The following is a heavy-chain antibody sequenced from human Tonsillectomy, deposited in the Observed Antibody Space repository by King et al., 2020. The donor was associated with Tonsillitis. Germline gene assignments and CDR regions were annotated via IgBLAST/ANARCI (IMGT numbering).Heavy chain of an antibody. J-gene: IGHJ4*02. D-gene: IGHD3-3*01. Sequence: QLVQSGAEVKKPGASVKVSCKASGYTFTSYDINWVRQATGQGLEWMGWMNPNSGNTGYAQKFQGRGTMTRNTSISTAYMELSSLRSEDTAVYYCASAHYDFWSGYYSAYYFDYWGQGTLVTVSS. CDR1: GYTFTSYD. V-gene: IGHV1-8*01. CDR3: ASAHYDFWSGYYSAYYFDY. CDR2: MNPNSGNT.